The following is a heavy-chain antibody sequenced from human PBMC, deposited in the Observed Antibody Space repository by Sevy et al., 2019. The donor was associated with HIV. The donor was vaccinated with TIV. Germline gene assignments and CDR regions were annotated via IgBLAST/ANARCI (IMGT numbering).Heavy chain of an antibody. CDR3: ARLPTGLQSFNYLLSTYFDS. CDR1: GFAFNHHW. V-gene: IGHV3-7*01. J-gene: IGHJ4*02. D-gene: IGHD3-9*01. Sequence: GGSLRLSCAASGFAFNHHWMSWVRQAPQKGLEWVANIKQDGSGTSDVGLLEGRFTISRDNAKNSLSLQINDLRAEDTAVYYCARLPTGLQSFNYLLSTYFDSWGQGTLVTVSS. CDR2: IKQDGSGT.